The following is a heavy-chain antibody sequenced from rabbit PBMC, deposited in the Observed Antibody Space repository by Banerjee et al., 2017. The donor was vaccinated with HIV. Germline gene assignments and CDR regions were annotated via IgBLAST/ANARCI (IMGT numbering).Heavy chain of an antibody. CDR3: ARESYGGDAYAAGTFAL. CDR2: INSDSGSA. D-gene: IGHD6-1*01. J-gene: IGHJ6*01. V-gene: IGHV1S43*01. Sequence: QQQLVESGGGLVKPGASLTLTCKASGFSSSSGYDMCWVRQAPGKGLEWIGCINSDSGSAYYASWAKGRFTITRSTSLNTVTLQLNSLTAADTATYFCARESYGGDAYAAGTFALWGQGTLVTVS. CDR1: GFSSSSGYD.